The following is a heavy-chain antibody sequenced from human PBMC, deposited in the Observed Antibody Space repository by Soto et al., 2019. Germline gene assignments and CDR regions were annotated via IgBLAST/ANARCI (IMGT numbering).Heavy chain of an antibody. D-gene: IGHD2-15*01. V-gene: IGHV3-9*01. Sequence: EVQLVESGGGLVQPGRSLRLSCAASGFTFVDDAMHWVRQAPGKGLEWVSGISWNSGSIGYADSVKGRFTISRDNAKNSLYLQMNSLRAEDTALYYCAAGYCSCGRCYHPIDYWGQGTLVTVSS. CDR3: AAGYCSCGRCYHPIDY. CDR1: GFTFVDDA. CDR2: ISWNSGSI. J-gene: IGHJ4*02.